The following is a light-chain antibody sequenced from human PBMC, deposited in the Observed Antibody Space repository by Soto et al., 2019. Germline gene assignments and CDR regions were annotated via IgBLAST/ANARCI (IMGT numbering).Light chain of an antibody. V-gene: IGKV3-15*01. CDR3: QQYNNWPWT. Sequence: ETVMTQSPATLSVSPGGRATLSCRASQSISDTLACYQQKPGQAPTFLIHGASTRATGFPASFSGSGSVRDFTLTISSLQSEDFAVYYCQQYNNWPWTFGQGTKVDIK. CDR2: GAS. J-gene: IGKJ1*01. CDR1: QSISDT.